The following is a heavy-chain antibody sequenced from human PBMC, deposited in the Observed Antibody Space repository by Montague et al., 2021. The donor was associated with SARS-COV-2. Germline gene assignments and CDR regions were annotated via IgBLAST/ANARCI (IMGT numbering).Heavy chain of an antibody. CDR1: GGSISSYY. D-gene: IGHD3-3*01. CDR2: IYYSGST. Sequence: SETLSLTCTVSGGSISSYYWSWIRQPPGKGLEWIGNIYYSGSTNYNPSLKSRVTISVDTSKNQFSLQLSSVTAADTAVYYCGRAPVAHITVFGLVTAFDYWGQGTLVTVSS. V-gene: IGHV4-59*01. CDR3: GRAPVAHITVFGLVTAFDY. J-gene: IGHJ4*02.